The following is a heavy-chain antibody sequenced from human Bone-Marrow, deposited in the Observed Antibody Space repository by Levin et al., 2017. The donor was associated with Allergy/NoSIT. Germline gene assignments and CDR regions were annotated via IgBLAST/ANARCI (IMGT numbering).Heavy chain of an antibody. J-gene: IGHJ6*02. CDR2: IIPIFGTA. Sequence: GASVKVSCKASGGTFSSYAISWVRQAPGQGLEWMGGIIPIFGTANYAQKFQGRVTITADKSTSTAYMELSSLRSEDTAVYYCARAADTRTVVPAAKPLYYGMDVWGQGTTVTVSS. CDR1: GGTFSSYA. V-gene: IGHV1-69*06. CDR3: ARAADTRTVVPAAKPLYYGMDV. D-gene: IGHD2-2*02.